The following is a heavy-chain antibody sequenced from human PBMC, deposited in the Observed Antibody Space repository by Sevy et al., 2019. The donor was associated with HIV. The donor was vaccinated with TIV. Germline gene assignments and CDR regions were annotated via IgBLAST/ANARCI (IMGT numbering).Heavy chain of an antibody. CDR2: INSDGNNT. CDR1: GFTFSSYW. CDR3: ARTIYSGSYSDY. D-gene: IGHD1-26*01. J-gene: IGHJ4*02. V-gene: IGHV3-74*01. Sequence: GGSLRLSCAASGFTFSSYWMHWVRQAPGKGLVRVSRINSDGNNTTYADSVKGRFTLSRDNAKNTLYLQMNSLRAEDTAVYYCARTIYSGSYSDYWGQGTLVTVSS.